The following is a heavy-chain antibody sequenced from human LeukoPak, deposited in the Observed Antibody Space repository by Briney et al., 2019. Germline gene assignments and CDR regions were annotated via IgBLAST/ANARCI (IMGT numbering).Heavy chain of an antibody. V-gene: IGHV3-74*01. CDR1: GFTVSSYY. CDR3: LAGYYYYYMDV. J-gene: IGHJ6*03. D-gene: IGHD3-16*01. Sequence: GGSLRLSCAASGFTVSSYYMSWVRQAPGKGLEWVARINTHGSSTNYADSVKGRFTISRDNAKNTLYLQMTSLSAEDTAVYYALAGYYYYYMDVWGKGTTVTVSS. CDR2: INTHGSST.